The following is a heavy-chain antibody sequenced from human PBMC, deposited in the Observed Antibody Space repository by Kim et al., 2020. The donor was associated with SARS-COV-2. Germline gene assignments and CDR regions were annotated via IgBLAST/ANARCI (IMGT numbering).Heavy chain of an antibody. CDR1: GGTFSSYA. D-gene: IGHD4-17*01. CDR3: ARDIYSDYSGFDL. V-gene: IGHV1-69*04. J-gene: IGHJ5*02. Sequence: SVKVSCKASGGTFSSYAISWVRQAPGQGLEWVERIIPTLDIPNYAQKFQGRVTINADTSTNTVFLDLRSLRADDTATYFCARDIYSDYSGFDLWGQGTLVSVSS. CDR2: IIPTLDIP.